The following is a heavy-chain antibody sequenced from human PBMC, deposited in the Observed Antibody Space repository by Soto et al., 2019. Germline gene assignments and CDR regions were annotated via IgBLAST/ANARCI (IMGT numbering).Heavy chain of an antibody. CDR2: IIPIFGTA. D-gene: IGHD3-10*01. V-gene: IGHV1-69*01. Sequence: QVQLVQSGAEVKKTGSSVKVSCKASGGTFGTYAISWVRQAPGQGLEWMGGIIPIFGTANYAQKFQDKVTITADESTSTAYMELNSLTSEDTAVYYCARTTYGSGSYYSDHFYYFYHMDVWGQGTTVTVSS. J-gene: IGHJ6*02. CDR1: GGTFGTYA. CDR3: ARTTYGSGSYYSDHFYYFYHMDV.